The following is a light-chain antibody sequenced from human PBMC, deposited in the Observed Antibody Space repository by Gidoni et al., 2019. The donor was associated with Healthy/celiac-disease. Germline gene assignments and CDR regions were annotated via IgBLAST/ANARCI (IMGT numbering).Light chain of an antibody. CDR2: GKN. V-gene: IGLV3-19*01. Sequence: SSELTPDPAVSVALGQTVRITCQGDSLRSYHASWYQQKPGQAPVLVIYGKNNRPSGIPDRFSGSSSGNTASLTITGAQAEDEADYYCNSRDSSGNHQVFGTGTKVTVL. CDR1: SLRSYH. CDR3: NSRDSSGNHQV. J-gene: IGLJ1*01.